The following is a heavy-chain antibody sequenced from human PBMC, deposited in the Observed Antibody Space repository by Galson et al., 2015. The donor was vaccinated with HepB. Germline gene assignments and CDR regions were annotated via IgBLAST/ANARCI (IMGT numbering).Heavy chain of an antibody. Sequence: SVKVSCKASGYTFIGYYMHWVRQAPGQGLEWMGWINPNSGGTNFAQKFQGRVTMTRDTSISTAYMELSRLRSDDTAVYYCARGGALVPAAIGFTYYDDGMDVWGQGTTVTVSS. CDR1: GYTFIGYY. CDR3: ARGGALVPAAIGFTYYDDGMDV. J-gene: IGHJ6*02. CDR2: INPNSGGT. D-gene: IGHD2-2*01. V-gene: IGHV1-2*02.